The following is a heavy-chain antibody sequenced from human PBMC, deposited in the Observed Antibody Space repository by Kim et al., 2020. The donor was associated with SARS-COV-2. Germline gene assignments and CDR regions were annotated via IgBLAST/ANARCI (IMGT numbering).Heavy chain of an antibody. CDR3: ARDPGDGYNSYYYYYYGMDV. CDR2: ISYDGSNK. J-gene: IGHJ6*02. Sequence: GGSLRLSCAASGFTFSSYGMHWVRQAPGKGLEWVAVISYDGSNKYYADSVKGRFTISRDNSKNTLYLQMNSLRAEDTAVYYCARDPGDGYNSYYYYYYGMDVWGQGTTVTVSS. V-gene: IGHV3-33*05. D-gene: IGHD5-12*01. CDR1: GFTFSSYG.